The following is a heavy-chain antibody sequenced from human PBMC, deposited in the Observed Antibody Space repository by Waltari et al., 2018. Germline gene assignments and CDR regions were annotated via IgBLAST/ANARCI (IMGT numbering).Heavy chain of an antibody. Sequence: QVQLQQWGAGLLKPSETLSLTCAVYGGSFSGYYWSWIRQPPGKGREWIGEINHSGSTNYHPSLKSRVTISVDTAKNQFSLKLSSVTAADTAVYYCARSRYCSSTSCDGAEYFQHWGQGTLVTVSS. J-gene: IGHJ1*01. CDR3: ARSRYCSSTSCDGAEYFQH. V-gene: IGHV4-34*01. CDR2: INHSGST. CDR1: GGSFSGYY. D-gene: IGHD2-2*01.